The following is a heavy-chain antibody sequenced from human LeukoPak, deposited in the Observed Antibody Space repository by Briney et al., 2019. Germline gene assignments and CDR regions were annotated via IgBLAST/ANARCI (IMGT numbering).Heavy chain of an antibody. CDR2: IYYSGST. Sequence: PSETLSLTCTVSGDSISSYYWNWIRQPPGKGLEWIGYIYYSGSTNYNPSLKSRVTISVDTSKNQFSLKLSSVTAADTAVYYCARSLYYYGSDSFDIWGQGTMVTVSS. CDR3: ARSLYYYGSDSFDI. J-gene: IGHJ3*02. D-gene: IGHD3-10*01. CDR1: GDSISSYY. V-gene: IGHV4-59*01.